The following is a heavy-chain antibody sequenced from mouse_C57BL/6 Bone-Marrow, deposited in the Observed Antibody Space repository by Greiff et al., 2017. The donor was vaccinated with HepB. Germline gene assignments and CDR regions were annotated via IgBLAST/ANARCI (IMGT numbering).Heavy chain of an antibody. J-gene: IGHJ3*01. CDR1: GFNIKDDY. D-gene: IGHD1-1*02. CDR2: IDPENGDT. CDR3: TTGGYPY. Sequence: VQLQQSGAELVRPGASVKLSCTASGFNIKDDYMHWVKQRPEQGLEWIGWIDPENGDTEYASKFQGKATITADTSSNTAYLQLSSLTSEDTAVYYCTTGGYPYWGQGTLVTVSA. V-gene: IGHV14-4*01.